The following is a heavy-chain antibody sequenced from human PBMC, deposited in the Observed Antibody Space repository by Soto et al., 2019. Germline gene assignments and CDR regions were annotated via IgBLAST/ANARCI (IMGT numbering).Heavy chain of an antibody. D-gene: IGHD2-15*01. CDR2: ISSSSSYI. V-gene: IGHV3-21*01. CDR3: ARDWLGYCSGVSCPVLGDYSYYFDY. CDR1: GFTFSSYS. J-gene: IGHJ4*02. Sequence: GGSLRLSCAASGFTFSSYSMNWVRQAPGKGLEWVSSISSSSSYIYYADSVKGRFTISRDNSKNTLYLQMNSLRAEDTAVYYCARDWLGYCSGVSCPVLGDYSYYFDYWGQGTLVIVSS.